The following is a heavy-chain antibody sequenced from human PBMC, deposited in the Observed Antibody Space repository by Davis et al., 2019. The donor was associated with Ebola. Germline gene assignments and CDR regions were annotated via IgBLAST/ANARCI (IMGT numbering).Heavy chain of an antibody. CDR1: GFTFSSYG. V-gene: IGHV3-NL1*01. CDR3: ARVSGSYWAGAFDI. Sequence: GGSLRLSCAASGFTFSSYGMHWVRQAPGKGLEWVSVIYSGGSTYYADSVKGRFTISRDNSKNTLYLQMNSLRAEDTAVYYCARVSGSYWAGAFDIWGQGTMVTVSS. D-gene: IGHD1-26*01. CDR2: IYSGGST. J-gene: IGHJ3*02.